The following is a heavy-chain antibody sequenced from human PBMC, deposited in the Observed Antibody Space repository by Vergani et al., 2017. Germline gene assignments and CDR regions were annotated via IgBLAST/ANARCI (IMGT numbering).Heavy chain of an antibody. V-gene: IGHV3-9*01. CDR1: GFTFDDYA. J-gene: IGHJ4*02. Sequence: EVQLVESGGGLVQPGRSLRLSCAASGFTFDDYAMHWVRQAPGKGLEWVSGISWNSGSIGYADSVKGRFTISRDNAKNSLYLQMNRLRAEDTALYYCAKEGPGYWGQGTLVTVSS. CDR2: ISWNSGSI. CDR3: AKEGPGY. D-gene: IGHD1-14*01.